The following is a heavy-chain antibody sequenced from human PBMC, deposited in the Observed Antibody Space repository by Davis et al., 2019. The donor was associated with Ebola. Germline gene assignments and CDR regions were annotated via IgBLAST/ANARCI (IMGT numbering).Heavy chain of an antibody. CDR1: GYTFTNYG. CDR2: MNPNSGNT. CDR3: ARGLPAAPRHRWFDP. Sequence: ASVKVSCKASGYTFTNYGINWVRQATGRGLEWMGWMNPNSGNTGYAQEFQGRISITRNTSINTAYMELSSLRSEDTAVYYCARGLPAAPRHRWFDPWGQGTLVTVSS. D-gene: IGHD2-2*01. J-gene: IGHJ5*02. V-gene: IGHV1-8*03.